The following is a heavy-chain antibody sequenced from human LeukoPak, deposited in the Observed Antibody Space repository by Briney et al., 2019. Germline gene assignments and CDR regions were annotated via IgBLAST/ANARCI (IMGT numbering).Heavy chain of an antibody. CDR3: ARGLRYDFWSGHRSNWFDP. D-gene: IGHD3-3*01. CDR1: GGSISSYY. J-gene: IGHJ5*02. Sequence: SETLSLTCTVSGGSISSYYWSWIRQPPGKGLEWIGYIYYSGSTNYNPSLKSRVTISVDTSKNQFSLKLSSVTAADTAVYYCARGLRYDFWSGHRSNWFDPWGQGTLVTVSS. V-gene: IGHV4-59*12. CDR2: IYYSGST.